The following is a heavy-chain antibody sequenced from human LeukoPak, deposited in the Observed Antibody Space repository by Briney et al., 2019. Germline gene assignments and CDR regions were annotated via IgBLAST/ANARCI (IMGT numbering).Heavy chain of an antibody. Sequence: GGSLRLSCAASGFTFSSYAMSWVRQAPGKGLEWVSAISGSGGSTYYADSVKGRFTISRDNSKNTLYLQMNSLRAEDTAVYYCAKDGSNYYDSSGYTYWGQGTLVTVSS. CDR1: GFTFSSYA. CDR2: ISGSGGST. D-gene: IGHD3-22*01. CDR3: AKDGSNYYDSSGYTY. V-gene: IGHV3-23*01. J-gene: IGHJ4*02.